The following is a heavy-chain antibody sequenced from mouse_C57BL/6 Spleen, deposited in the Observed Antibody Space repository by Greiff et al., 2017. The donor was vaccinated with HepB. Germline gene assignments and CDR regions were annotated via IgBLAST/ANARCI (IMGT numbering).Heavy chain of an antibody. CDR1: GYSFTGYY. V-gene: IGHV1-42*01. Sequence: VQLQQSGPELVKPGASVKISCKASGYSFTGYYMNWVKQSPEKSLEWIGEINPSTGGTTYNQKFKAKATLTVDKSSSTAYMQLKSLTSEDSAVYYCARRNYYGSSSYGYFDVWGTGTTVTVSS. CDR2: INPSTGGT. J-gene: IGHJ1*03. D-gene: IGHD1-1*01. CDR3: ARRNYYGSSSYGYFDV.